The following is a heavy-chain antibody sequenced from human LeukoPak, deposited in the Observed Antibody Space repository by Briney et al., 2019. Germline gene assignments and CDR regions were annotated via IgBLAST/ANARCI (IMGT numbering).Heavy chain of an antibody. J-gene: IGHJ6*02. CDR1: GFTFSDYY. D-gene: IGHD2/OR15-2a*01. CDR3: AREIVILPDYFYYGLDV. Sequence: AGGSLRLPCAASGFTFSDYYMTWIRQAPGKGLEWISFISSSGDSLYYADSVRGRFTISRDNAKNSLFLQMDSLRAEDTAVYYCAREIVILPDYFYYGLDVWGQGTTVIVSS. V-gene: IGHV3-11*01. CDR2: ISSSGDSL.